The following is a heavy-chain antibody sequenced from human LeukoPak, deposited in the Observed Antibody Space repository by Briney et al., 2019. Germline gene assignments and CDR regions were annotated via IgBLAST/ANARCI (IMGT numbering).Heavy chain of an antibody. CDR3: ARDHCSSTSCFLPGGWFDP. V-gene: IGHV4-61*02. J-gene: IGHJ5*02. Sequence: ASETLSLTCTVSGGSITSGSYYWSWIRQPAGKGLEWIGRIYTSGSTNYNPSLKSRVTISVDTSKNQFSLKLSSVTAADTAVYYCARDHCSSTSCFLPGGWFDPWGQGTLVTVSS. CDR1: GGSITSGSYY. D-gene: IGHD2-2*01. CDR2: IYTSGST.